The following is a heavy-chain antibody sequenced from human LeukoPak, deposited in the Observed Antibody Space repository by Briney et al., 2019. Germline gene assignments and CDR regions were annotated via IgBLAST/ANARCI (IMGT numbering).Heavy chain of an antibody. CDR3: TNATQWLAFDY. V-gene: IGHV4-59*07. Sequence: ADPLTLPCTVSGDSISSHFWSWIPQPPENALERIGNIYNSRTTNDNPSLKSGVTISVDTAKNHLSLQLTSATAAATSVYYCTNATQWLAFDYWGRGTLVPVPS. CDR2: IYNSRTT. D-gene: IGHD6-19*01. CDR1: GDSISSHF. J-gene: IGHJ4*02.